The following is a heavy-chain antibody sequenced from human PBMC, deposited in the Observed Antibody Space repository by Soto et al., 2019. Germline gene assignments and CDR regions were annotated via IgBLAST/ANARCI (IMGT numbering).Heavy chain of an antibody. CDR1: GFTFSSYI. J-gene: IGHJ3*02. D-gene: IGHD6-13*01. CDR3: ARDSAGAAAGQDASDI. Sequence: GGSPRLSRGASGFTFSSYIMNWVPQAPGKWLEWVSSITSSSCYIYYADSVKGGFTISRDNAKNSLYLQMNSLRAEDTAVYYYARDSAGAAAGQDASDIRGQGTMVTGSS. CDR2: ITSSSCYI. V-gene: IGHV3-21*01.